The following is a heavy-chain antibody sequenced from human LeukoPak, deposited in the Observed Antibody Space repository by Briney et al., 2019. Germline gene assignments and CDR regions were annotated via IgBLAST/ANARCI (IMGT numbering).Heavy chain of an antibody. V-gene: IGHV3-23*01. CDR1: GFTFNTYA. CDR2: ISGSGGST. Sequence: GGSLRLSCAASGFTFNTYAMSWVRQAPGKGLEWVSAISGSGGSTCYADSVKGRFTISRDNSKNTLYLQMNSLRAEDTAVYYCAKERAVAGDAGFDPWGQGTLVTVSS. J-gene: IGHJ5*02. D-gene: IGHD6-19*01. CDR3: AKERAVAGDAGFDP.